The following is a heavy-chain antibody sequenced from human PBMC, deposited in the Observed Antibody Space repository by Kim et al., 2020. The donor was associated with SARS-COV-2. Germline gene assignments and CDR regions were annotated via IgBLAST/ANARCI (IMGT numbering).Heavy chain of an antibody. D-gene: IGHD4-4*01. CDR1: GGSISSGDYY. CDR2: IYYSGST. J-gene: IGHJ4*02. V-gene: IGHV4-30-4*01. CDR3: ARGHDYSNHFDY. Sequence: SETLSLTCTVSGGSISSGDYYWSWIRQPPGKGLEWIGYIYYSGSTYYNPSLKSRVTISVDTSKNQFSLKLSSVTAADTAVYYCARGHDYSNHFDYWGQGTLVTVSS.